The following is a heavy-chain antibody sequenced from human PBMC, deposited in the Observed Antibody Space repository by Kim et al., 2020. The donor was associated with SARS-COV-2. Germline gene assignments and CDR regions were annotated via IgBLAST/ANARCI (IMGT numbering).Heavy chain of an antibody. CDR2: IYYSGST. Sequence: SETLSLTCTVSGGSISSSSYYCGWIRQPPGKGLEWIGSIYYSGSTYYNPSLKSRVTISVDTSKNQFSLKLSSVTAADTAVYYCARPIDGYNSPDAFDIWGHGTMVTVSS. CDR1: GGSISSSSYY. J-gene: IGHJ3*02. CDR3: ARPIDGYNSPDAFDI. D-gene: IGHD5-12*01. V-gene: IGHV4-39*01.